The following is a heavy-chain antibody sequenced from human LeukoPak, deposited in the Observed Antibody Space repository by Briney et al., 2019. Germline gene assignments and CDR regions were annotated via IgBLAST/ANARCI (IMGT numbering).Heavy chain of an antibody. D-gene: IGHD5-12*01. J-gene: IGHJ4*02. CDR1: RFIFSSYA. CDR3: AKTPSSGYYFDQ. Sequence: GGSLRLSCAASRFIFSSYAMNWVRQAPGKGLEWVSSISGSGGSTYYAYSVKGRFTFSRDNSKNTLYLQMNSLRAEDTAVYYCAKTPSSGYYFDQWGQGTLVTVSS. CDR2: ISGSGGST. V-gene: IGHV3-23*01.